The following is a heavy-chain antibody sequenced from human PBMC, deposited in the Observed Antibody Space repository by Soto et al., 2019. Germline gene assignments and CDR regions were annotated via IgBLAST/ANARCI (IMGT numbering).Heavy chain of an antibody. D-gene: IGHD3-22*01. Sequence: SVKVSCKASGGTFSSYAISWARQAPGQGLEWMGGIIPIFGTANYAQKFQGRVTITADESTSTAYMELSSLRSEDTAVYYCARDLRSYYDSSGYYYYYYGMDVWGQGTTVTVSS. CDR2: IIPIFGTA. CDR3: ARDLRSYYDSSGYYYYYYGMDV. CDR1: GGTFSSYA. J-gene: IGHJ6*02. V-gene: IGHV1-69*13.